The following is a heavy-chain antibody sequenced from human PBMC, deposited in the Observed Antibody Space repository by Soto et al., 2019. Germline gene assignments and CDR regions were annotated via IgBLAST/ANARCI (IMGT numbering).Heavy chain of an antibody. V-gene: IGHV1-46*01. J-gene: IGHJ6*02. Sequence: ASVKVSCKASGYTFTSYYMHWVRQAPGQGLEWMGIINPSGGSTSYAQKFQGRVTMTRDTSTSTVYMELSSLRSEDTAVYYCASPTPSLYCGGDCYPIVPYYYYGMDVWGQGTTVTVSS. D-gene: IGHD2-21*02. CDR2: INPSGGST. CDR3: ASPTPSLYCGGDCYPIVPYYYYGMDV. CDR1: GYTFTSYY.